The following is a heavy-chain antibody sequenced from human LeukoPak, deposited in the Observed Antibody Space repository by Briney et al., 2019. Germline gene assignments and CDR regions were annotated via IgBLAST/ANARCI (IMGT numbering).Heavy chain of an antibody. CDR1: GGSISGYY. CDR3: ARGGAGRYSYSPFDY. CDR2: INHSGST. D-gene: IGHD5-18*01. V-gene: IGHV4-34*01. J-gene: IGHJ4*02. Sequence: SETLSLTCTVSGGSISGYYWSWIRQPPGKGLEWIGEINHSGSTNYNPSLKSRVTISVDTSKNQFSLKLSSVTAADTAVYYCARGGAGRYSYSPFDYWGQGTLVTVSS.